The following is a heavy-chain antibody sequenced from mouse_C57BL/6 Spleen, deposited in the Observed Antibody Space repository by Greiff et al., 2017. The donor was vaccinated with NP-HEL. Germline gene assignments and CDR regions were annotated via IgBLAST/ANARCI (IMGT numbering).Heavy chain of an antibody. D-gene: IGHD1-1*01. CDR1: GYTFTSYG. J-gene: IGHJ3*01. CDR3: AIITTVEEGFAY. CDR2: IYPRSGNT. Sequence: QVQLKQSGAELARPGASVKLSCKASGYTFTSYGISWVKQRTGQGLEWIGEIYPRSGNTYYNEKFKGKATLTADKSSSTAYMELRSLTSEDSAVYFCAIITTVEEGFAYWGQGTLVTVSA. V-gene: IGHV1-81*01.